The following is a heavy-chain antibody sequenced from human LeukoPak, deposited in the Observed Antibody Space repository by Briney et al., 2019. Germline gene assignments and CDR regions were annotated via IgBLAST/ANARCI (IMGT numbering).Heavy chain of an antibody. CDR1: GFTFSSYS. D-gene: IGHD6-19*01. V-gene: IGHV3-21*01. CDR2: ISSSSSYI. CDR3: ARDTRSGSGWYFAFNI. J-gene: IGHJ3*02. Sequence: GGSLRLSCATSGFTFSSYSMNWVRQAPGKGLEWVSSISSSSSYIYYADSVKGRFTISRDNAKNSLYLQMNSLRAEDTAVYYCARDTRSGSGWYFAFNIWGQGTMVTVSS.